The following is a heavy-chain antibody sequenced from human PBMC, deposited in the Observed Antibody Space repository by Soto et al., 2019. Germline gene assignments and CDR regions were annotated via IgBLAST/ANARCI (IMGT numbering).Heavy chain of an antibody. CDR1: GYTFTSYY. CDR3: ARALIVVVPAAKAAGAFDI. D-gene: IGHD2-2*01. CDR2: INPSGGST. J-gene: IGHJ3*02. Sequence: QVQLVQSGAEVKKPGASVKVSCKASGYTFTSYYMHWVRQAPGQGLEWMGIINPSGGSTSYAQKFQGRVTMTRDTSTSTVYMELSSLRSEDTAVYYCARALIVVVPAAKAAGAFDIWGQGTMVTVSS. V-gene: IGHV1-46*01.